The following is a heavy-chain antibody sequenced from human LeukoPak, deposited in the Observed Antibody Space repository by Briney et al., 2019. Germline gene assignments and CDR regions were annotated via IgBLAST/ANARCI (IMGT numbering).Heavy chain of an antibody. CDR1: GYTFKSSD. Sequence: SVKVSCKASGYTFKSSDIIWVRQAPGQGLEWMGRIIPILGIANYAQKFQGRVTITADKSTSTAYMELSSLRSEDTAVYYCAKGIAAAGTGGAFDIWGQGTMVTVSS. CDR3: AKGIAAAGTGGAFDI. D-gene: IGHD6-13*01. J-gene: IGHJ3*02. V-gene: IGHV1-69*04. CDR2: IIPILGIA.